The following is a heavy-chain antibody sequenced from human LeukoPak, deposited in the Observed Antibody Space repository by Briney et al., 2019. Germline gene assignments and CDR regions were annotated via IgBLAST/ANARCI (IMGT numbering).Heavy chain of an antibody. CDR2: IYYSGST. D-gene: IGHD7-27*01. CDR3: ARGKNPLEVSLGY. CDR1: GGSISSYY. V-gene: IGHV4-59*01. J-gene: IGHJ4*02. Sequence: SETLSLTCTVSGGSISSYYWSWIRQPPGKGLEWIGYIYYSGSTNYNPSLKSRVTISVDTSKNQFSLKLSSVTAADTAVYYCARGKNPLEVSLGYWGQGILVTVSS.